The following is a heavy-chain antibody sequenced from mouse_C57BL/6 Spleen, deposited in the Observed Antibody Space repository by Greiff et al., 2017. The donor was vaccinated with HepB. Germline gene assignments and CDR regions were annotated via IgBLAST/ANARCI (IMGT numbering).Heavy chain of an antibody. CDR3: TREGYYGSSYGGDAMDY. J-gene: IGHJ4*01. CDR1: GFTFSSYA. CDR2: ISSGGDYI. Sequence: EVKLVESGEGLVKPGGSLKLSCAASGFTFSSYAMSWVRQTPEKRLEWVAYISSGGDYIYYADTVKGRFTISRDNARNTLYLQMSSLKSEDTAMYYCTREGYYGSSYGGDAMDYWGQGTSVTVSS. D-gene: IGHD1-1*01. V-gene: IGHV5-9-1*02.